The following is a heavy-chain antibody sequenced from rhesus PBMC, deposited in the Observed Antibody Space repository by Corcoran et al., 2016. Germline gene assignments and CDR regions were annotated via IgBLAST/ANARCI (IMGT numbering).Heavy chain of an antibody. CDR2: IYGVSERP. Sequence: QVQLQESGPGLVKPAETLSLTCAVSGGAISSNYWSWFRQSPGKGLEWIGYIYGVSERPSYNPALKRRVSISTEPSKNQVSLKLSSVTAADTAVYYCARSDLRSPAFDYWGQGVLVTVSS. J-gene: IGHJ4*01. D-gene: IGHD2-15*01. V-gene: IGHV4-147*01. CDR1: GGAISSNY. CDR3: ARSDLRSPAFDY.